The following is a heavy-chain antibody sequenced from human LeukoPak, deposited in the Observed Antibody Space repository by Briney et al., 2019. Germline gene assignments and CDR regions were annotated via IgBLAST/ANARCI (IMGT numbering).Heavy chain of an antibody. J-gene: IGHJ5*02. Sequence: GESLQISYKGSGYIFTSYWIGGVRQMPGKGLEWMGIIYPGDSDTRYSPSFQGQVTISADKSISTAYLQWSSLKASDTAMYYCARQPYSGSYYGYNWFDPWGQGTLVTVSS. V-gene: IGHV5-51*01. D-gene: IGHD1-26*01. CDR1: GYIFTSYW. CDR3: ARQPYSGSYYGYNWFDP. CDR2: IYPGDSDT.